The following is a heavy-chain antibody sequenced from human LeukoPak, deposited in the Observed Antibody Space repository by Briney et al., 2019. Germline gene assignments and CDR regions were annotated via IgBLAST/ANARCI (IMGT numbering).Heavy chain of an antibody. CDR2: ISGSGGTT. V-gene: IGHV3-23*01. CDR3: AKDSYYYYYMDV. J-gene: IGHJ6*03. Sequence: SGGSLRLSCAASGFTFSNSAMSWVRQAAGKGLEWVSAISGSGGTTHYADSVKGRFTISRDNSRNTLYLQMNSLRAEDTAVYYCAKDSYYYYYMDVWGQGTLVTVSS. CDR1: GFTFSNSA.